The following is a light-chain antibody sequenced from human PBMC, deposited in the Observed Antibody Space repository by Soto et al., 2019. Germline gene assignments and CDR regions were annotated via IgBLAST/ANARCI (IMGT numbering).Light chain of an antibody. J-gene: IGKJ2*01. Sequence: DIQMTQSPSSLSASVGDRVTISCRASQSIGNYLNWYQQKPGKAPKVLIYATFSLQSGVPSRFSGSGSGTDFALTISSLQPEDFATYYYQQSYSTHLYTFGQGTRLEIK. V-gene: IGKV1-39*01. CDR2: ATF. CDR3: QQSYSTHLYT. CDR1: QSIGNY.